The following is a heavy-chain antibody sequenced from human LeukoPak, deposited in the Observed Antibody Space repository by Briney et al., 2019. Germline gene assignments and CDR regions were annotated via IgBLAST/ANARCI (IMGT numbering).Heavy chain of an antibody. CDR3: ARDLTDYYYMDV. D-gene: IGHD4-11*01. J-gene: IGHJ6*03. CDR2: IYYSGST. Sequence: PSETLSLTCTVSGGSISSYYWSWIRQPPGKGLEWIGYIYYSGSTNYNPSLKSRVTISVDTSKNQFSLKLSSVTAADTAVYYCARDLTDYYYMDVWGKGTTVTVSS. CDR1: GGSISSYY. V-gene: IGHV4-59*12.